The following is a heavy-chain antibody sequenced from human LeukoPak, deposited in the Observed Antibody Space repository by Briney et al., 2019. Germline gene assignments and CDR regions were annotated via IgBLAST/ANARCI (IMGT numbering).Heavy chain of an antibody. Sequence: PGGSLRLSCAASGFTFNSYGMNWVRQAPGKGLVWVSLIKTDGGSTSYADSVKGRFTISRDNAKNTLYLLMNSLRAEDTAVYYCARDEGTYGMDVWGQGTTVTVSS. CDR3: ARDEGTYGMDV. CDR1: GFTFNSYG. D-gene: IGHD1-1*01. CDR2: IKTDGGST. V-gene: IGHV3-74*01. J-gene: IGHJ6*02.